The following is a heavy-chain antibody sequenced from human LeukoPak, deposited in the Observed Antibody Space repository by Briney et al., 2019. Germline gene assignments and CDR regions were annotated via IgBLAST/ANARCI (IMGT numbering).Heavy chain of an antibody. Sequence: SETLSLTCTVSDGSISSYYWSWIRQPPGEGLEWIGYIYYSGSTNYNPSLKSRVTISVDTSKNQFSLKLSSVTAADTAVYYCASSPPVGSLPIFGPYYYYYYMDVWGKGTTVTVSS. CDR2: IYYSGST. CDR3: ASSPPVGSLPIFGPYYYYYYMDV. CDR1: DGSISSYY. D-gene: IGHD3-3*01. V-gene: IGHV4-59*01. J-gene: IGHJ6*03.